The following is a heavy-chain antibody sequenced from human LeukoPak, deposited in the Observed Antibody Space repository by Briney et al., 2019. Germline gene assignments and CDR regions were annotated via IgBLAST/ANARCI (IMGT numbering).Heavy chain of an antibody. D-gene: IGHD2-2*01. CDR1: GYSFTSYG. J-gene: IGHJ4*02. Sequence: ASVKVSCKASGYSFTSYGISWVRQAPGQGLEWMGWISAYNGNTNYAQKLQGRVTMTRDTSISTAYMELSRLRSDDTAVYYCARDYCSSTSCLFDYWGQGTLVTVSS. CDR2: ISAYNGNT. V-gene: IGHV1-18*01. CDR3: ARDYCSSTSCLFDY.